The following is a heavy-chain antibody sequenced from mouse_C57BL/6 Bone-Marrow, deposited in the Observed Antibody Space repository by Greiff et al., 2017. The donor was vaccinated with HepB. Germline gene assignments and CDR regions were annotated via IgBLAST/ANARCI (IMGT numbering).Heavy chain of an antibody. CDR2: INPNNGGT. D-gene: IGHD2-4*01. CDR1: GYTFTDYN. V-gene: IGHV1-18*01. J-gene: IGHJ3*01. Sequence: VQLKESGPELVKPGASVKIPCKASGYTFTDYNMDWVKQSHGKSLEWIGDINPNNGGTIYNQKFKGKATLTVDKSSSTAYMELRSLTSEDTAVYYCARGVDYGGAWFAYWGQGTLVTVSA. CDR3: ARGVDYGGAWFAY.